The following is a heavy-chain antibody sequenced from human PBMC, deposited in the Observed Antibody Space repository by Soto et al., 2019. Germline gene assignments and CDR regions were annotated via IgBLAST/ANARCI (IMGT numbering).Heavy chain of an antibody. Sequence: QVQLVQSRAEVKKPGASVKVSCKASGYTFTSYGISWVRQAPGQGLERMGWISAYNGHTNYAQKLQGRVTMTTDKCTSTAYMELRSLRSDDTAVDYCARLPRIHSGGFIVGHYFDYWGQGTLGTVSS. D-gene: IGHD3-16*02. CDR3: ARLPRIHSGGFIVGHYFDY. CDR2: ISAYNGHT. V-gene: IGHV1-18*01. J-gene: IGHJ4*02. CDR1: GYTFTSYG.